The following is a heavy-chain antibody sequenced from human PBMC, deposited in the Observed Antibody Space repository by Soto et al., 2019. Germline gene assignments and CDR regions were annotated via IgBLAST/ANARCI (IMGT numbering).Heavy chain of an antibody. Sequence: GGSLRLSCAASGFTFSSYWMSWVRQAPGKGLEWVANIKQDGSEKYYVDSVKGRFTISRDNAKNSLYLQMNSLRAEDTAVYYCATSYSSGWLVYWGQGTLVTVSS. D-gene: IGHD6-19*01. CDR3: ATSYSSGWLVY. J-gene: IGHJ4*02. CDR2: IKQDGSEK. CDR1: GFTFSSYW. V-gene: IGHV3-7*01.